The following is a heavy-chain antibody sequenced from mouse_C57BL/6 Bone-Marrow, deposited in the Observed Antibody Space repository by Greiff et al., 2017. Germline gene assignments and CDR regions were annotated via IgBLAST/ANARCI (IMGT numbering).Heavy chain of an antibody. V-gene: IGHV3-8*01. CDR2: ISSSGST. J-gene: IGHJ2*01. CDR3: ARYLSNEDYFDY. Sequence: EVKLMESGPGLAKPSQTLSLTCSVTGYSITSDYWNWIRKIPGNKLEYMGYISSSGSTYYTPALKSRISITRDTSKNQDYLQLNSVSTEDTATYYCARYLSNEDYFDYWGQGTTLTVSS. CDR1: GYSITSDY.